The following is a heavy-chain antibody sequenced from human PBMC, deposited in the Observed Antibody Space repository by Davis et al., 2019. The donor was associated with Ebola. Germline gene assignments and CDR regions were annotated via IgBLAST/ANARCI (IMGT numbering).Heavy chain of an antibody. CDR3: AKEGVVIAVSPSYGMDV. D-gene: IGHD2-21*01. CDR1: GFSFRSYA. J-gene: IGHJ6*02. Sequence: PGGSLRLSCTTSGFSFRSYAMHWVRQAPGKGLEWVAIISFDGTKTYYADSVQGRFTISRDNSKNTLSLQINSLKSEDTAVYYCAKEGVVIAVSPSYGMDVWGQGTTVTVSS. CDR2: ISFDGTKT. V-gene: IGHV3-30*19.